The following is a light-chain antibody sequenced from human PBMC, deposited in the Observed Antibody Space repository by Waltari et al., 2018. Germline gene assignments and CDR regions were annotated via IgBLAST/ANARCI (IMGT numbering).Light chain of an antibody. V-gene: IGKV3-11*01. J-gene: IGKJ4*01. Sequence: VLTQSPATLSLSPGERATLSCRASQSVSKYLAWYQQKPGQAPRLLIFDASNRATGIPARCSGSGSGTEFSLTISSLEPEDFAVYYCQQRGTYLGLTFGGGTKVDIK. CDR2: DAS. CDR1: QSVSKY. CDR3: QQRGTYLGLT.